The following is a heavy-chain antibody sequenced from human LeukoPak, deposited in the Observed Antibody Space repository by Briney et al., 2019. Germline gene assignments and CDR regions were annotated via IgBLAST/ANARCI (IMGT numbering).Heavy chain of an antibody. D-gene: IGHD6-19*01. CDR3: ARHGRNSGAPNY. V-gene: IGHV4-59*08. Sequence: SETLSLTCTVSGGSITSYYWSWIRQPPGKGLEWVGYIFYSGSTNYNPSLKGRVTISVDTSKNQFSLNLSSVTAADTAMYYCARHGRNSGAPNYWGQGTLVTVSS. J-gene: IGHJ4*02. CDR2: IFYSGST. CDR1: GGSITSYY.